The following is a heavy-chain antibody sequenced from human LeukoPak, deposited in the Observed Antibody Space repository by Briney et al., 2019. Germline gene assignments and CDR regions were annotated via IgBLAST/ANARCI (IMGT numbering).Heavy chain of an antibody. CDR1: GFTFSSYW. J-gene: IGHJ6*04. Sequence: GGSLRLSCAASGFTFSSYWMSWVRQAPGKGLEGVANIKQDGSEKYYVDSVKGRFTISRDNAKNSLYLQMNSLRAEDTAVYYCARYCSGGSCTYYYYGMDVWGKGTTVTVSS. V-gene: IGHV3-7*03. D-gene: IGHD2-15*01. CDR3: ARYCSGGSCTYYYYGMDV. CDR2: IKQDGSEK.